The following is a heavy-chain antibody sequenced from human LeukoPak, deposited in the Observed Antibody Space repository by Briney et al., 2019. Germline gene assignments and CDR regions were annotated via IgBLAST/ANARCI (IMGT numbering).Heavy chain of an antibody. CDR1: GFTFSDYY. CDR2: ISRTGSRT. D-gene: IGHD5-12*01. Sequence: GGSLRLSCAASGFTFSDYYMTWVRQAPGQGLEWVSSISRTGSRTYYADSVKGRFTIFRDNSKNTLYLQMDSLRAEDTAVCYCATRGDSGFDWVFDYWGQGTLVTISS. CDR3: ATRGDSGFDWVFDY. J-gene: IGHJ4*02. V-gene: IGHV3-23*01.